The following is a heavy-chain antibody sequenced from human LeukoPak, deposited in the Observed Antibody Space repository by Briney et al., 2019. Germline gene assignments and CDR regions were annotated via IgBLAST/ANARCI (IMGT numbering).Heavy chain of an antibody. D-gene: IGHD3-3*01. CDR3: ARSYLEWLLSGFDY. CDR2: IIPLFSTA. V-gene: IGHV1-69*06. J-gene: IGHJ4*02. Sequence: SVKVSCKASGGTFSSYAISWVRQAPGQGLEWMGGIIPLFSTANYAHKFQGRVTITADKSTSTVYMELSSLRSEDTAVYYCARSYLEWLLSGFDYWGQGTLVTVSS. CDR1: GGTFSSYA.